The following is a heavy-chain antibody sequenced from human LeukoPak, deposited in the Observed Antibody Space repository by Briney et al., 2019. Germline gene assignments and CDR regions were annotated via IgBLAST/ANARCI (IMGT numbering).Heavy chain of an antibody. D-gene: IGHD3-3*01. CDR1: GGSISSGGYY. J-gene: IGHJ3*02. V-gene: IGHV4-30-2*01. CDR2: IYHSGST. CDR3: ARAVRPSVNFWFQGSDAFDI. Sequence: SQTLSLTCTVSGGSISSGGYYWSWIRQPPGKGLEWIGYIYHSGSTYYNPSLKSRVTISVDRSKNQFSLKLSSVTAADTAVYYCARAVRPSVNFWFQGSDAFDIWGQGTMVTVSS.